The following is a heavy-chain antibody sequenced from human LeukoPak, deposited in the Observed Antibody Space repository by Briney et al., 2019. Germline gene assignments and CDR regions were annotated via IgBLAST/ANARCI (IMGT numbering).Heavy chain of an antibody. CDR3: ARGRQLGD. J-gene: IGHJ4*02. CDR1: GGSFSGYY. Sequence: SETLSLTCAVYGGSFSGYYWSWIRQPPGKGLEWIGEINHSGSTNYNPSLKSRVTISVDTSKNQFSLKLSSVTAADTAVYYCARGRQLGDWGQGTLVTVSS. CDR2: INHSGST. V-gene: IGHV4-34*01. D-gene: IGHD6-6*01.